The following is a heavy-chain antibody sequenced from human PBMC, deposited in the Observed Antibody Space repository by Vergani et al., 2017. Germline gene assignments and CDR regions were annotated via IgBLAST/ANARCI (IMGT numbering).Heavy chain of an antibody. J-gene: IGHJ4*02. D-gene: IGHD2-21*02. CDR2: ISSSSSYI. CDR1: GFTFSSYS. CDR3: ARDPLEMTAIPGFDY. Sequence: EVQLVESGGGLVKPGGSLRLSCAASGFTFSSYSMNWVRQAPGKGLEWVSSISSSSSYIYYADSVKGRFTISRDNAKNSLYLQMNSLRAEDTAVYYCARDPLEMTAIPGFDYWGQGTLVTVSS. V-gene: IGHV3-21*01.